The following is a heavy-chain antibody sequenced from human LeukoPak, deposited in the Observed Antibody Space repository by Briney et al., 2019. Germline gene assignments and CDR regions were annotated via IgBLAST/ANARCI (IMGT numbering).Heavy chain of an antibody. CDR2: IDPNSGDT. CDR1: GYTFTGYY. J-gene: IGHJ6*03. Sequence: GASVKVSCKASGYTFTGYYMHWVRQAPGQGLEWIGRIDPNSGDTNFAQKFQGRVTMTRDTSITTAYMELSRLRSDDTAVYYCARASYDFWSGFATPLYYMDVWGKGTTVTVSS. D-gene: IGHD3-3*01. CDR3: ARASYDFWSGFATPLYYMDV. V-gene: IGHV1-2*06.